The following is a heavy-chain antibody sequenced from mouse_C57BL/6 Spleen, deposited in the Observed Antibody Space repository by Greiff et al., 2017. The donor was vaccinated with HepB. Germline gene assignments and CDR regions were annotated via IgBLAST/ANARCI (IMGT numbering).Heavy chain of an antibody. Sequence: EVQGVESGEGLVKPGGSLKLSCAASGFTFSSYAMSWVRQTPEKRLEWVAYISSGGDYIYYADTVKGRFTISRDNARNTLYLQMSSLKSEDTAMYYCTREAAQGDFDYWGQGTTLTVSS. J-gene: IGHJ2*01. D-gene: IGHD3-2*02. CDR2: ISSGGDYI. CDR3: TREAAQGDFDY. V-gene: IGHV5-9-1*02. CDR1: GFTFSSYA.